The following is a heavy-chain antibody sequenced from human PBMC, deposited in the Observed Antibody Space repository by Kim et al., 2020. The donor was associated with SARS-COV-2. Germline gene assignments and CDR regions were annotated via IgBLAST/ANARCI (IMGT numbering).Heavy chain of an antibody. D-gene: IGHD3-10*01. CDR2: IYYSGST. V-gene: IGHV4-39*01. CDR1: GGSISSSSYY. J-gene: IGHJ5*02. CDR3: ARPWFGEGERFDP. Sequence: SETLSLTCTVSGGSISSSSYYWGWIRQPPGKGLEWIGSIYYSGSTYYNPSLKSRVTISVDTSKNQFSLKLSSVTAADTAVYYCARPWFGEGERFDPWGQGTLVTVSS.